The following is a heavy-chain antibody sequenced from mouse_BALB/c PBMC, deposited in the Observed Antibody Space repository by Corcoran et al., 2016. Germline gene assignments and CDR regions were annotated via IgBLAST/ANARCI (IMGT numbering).Heavy chain of an antibody. CDR1: GYTFSSYW. D-gene: IGHD4-1*01. Sequence: QVQLQQSGAELMKPGASVKISCKATGYTFSSYWIEWVKQRPGHGLEWIGEILPGSGSTNYNEKFKGKATFPADTSSNTAYMQLSSLTSEDSAVYYCARVTGTPYWYFDVWGAGTTVTVSS. J-gene: IGHJ1*01. CDR2: ILPGSGST. CDR3: ARVTGTPYWYFDV. V-gene: IGHV1-9*01.